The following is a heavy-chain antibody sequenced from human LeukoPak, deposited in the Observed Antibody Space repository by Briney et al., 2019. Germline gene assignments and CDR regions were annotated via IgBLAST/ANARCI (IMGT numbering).Heavy chain of an antibody. CDR2: INSKADDGTT. V-gene: IGHV3-15*01. Sequence: GGSLRLSCAASGFTVNNAWMSWVRQAPGKGLEWVGRINSKADDGTTDYAAPVNGRFIISRDDSKNTLYLQMNSLKTEDTAVYYCTETRTLGWVAFDVWGQGIMVTVSS. D-gene: IGHD2-2*03. J-gene: IGHJ3*01. CDR3: TETRTLGWVAFDV. CDR1: GFTVNNAW.